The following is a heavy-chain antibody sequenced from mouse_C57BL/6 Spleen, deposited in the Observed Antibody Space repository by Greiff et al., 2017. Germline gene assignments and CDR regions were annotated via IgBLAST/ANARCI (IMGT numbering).Heavy chain of an antibody. CDR2: ISDGGSYT. D-gene: IGHD2-2*01. Sequence: EVKLQESGGGLVKPGGSLKLSCAASGFTFSSYAMSWVRQTPEKRLEWVATISDGGSYTYYPDNVKGRFTISRDNAKNNLYLQMSHLKSEDTAMYYCARDGYAAMDYWGQGTSVTVSS. V-gene: IGHV5-4*01. CDR3: ARDGYAAMDY. J-gene: IGHJ4*01. CDR1: GFTFSSYA.